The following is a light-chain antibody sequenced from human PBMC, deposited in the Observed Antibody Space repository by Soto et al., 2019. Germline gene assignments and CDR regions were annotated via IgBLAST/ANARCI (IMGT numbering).Light chain of an antibody. Sequence: QSALTQPASVSASPGQSIAISCSGTSSDVGAYDYVSWYQHHPGKAPKLIIYEVTYRPSGVSNLFSASKAGNTASLTISGRQAEDEADYYCSSYTRSSTYVFGTGTKVTVL. J-gene: IGLJ1*01. CDR2: EVT. CDR1: SSDVGAYDY. CDR3: SSYTRSSTYV. V-gene: IGLV2-14*01.